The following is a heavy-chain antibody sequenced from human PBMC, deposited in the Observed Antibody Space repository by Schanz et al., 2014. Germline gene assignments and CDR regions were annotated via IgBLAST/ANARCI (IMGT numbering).Heavy chain of an antibody. CDR1: GYTFTSYG. V-gene: IGHV1-18*01. Sequence: QVQLVQSGAEVKKPGASVKVSCKASGYTFTSYGISWVRQAPGQGLEWMGWINTGSGDTKYSQNFQGRVTMTADTSTNTAYMELRSLRSDDTAVYYCAKAEYDILTDSYSRLDPWGQGTLVTVSS. CDR3: AKAEYDILTDSYSRLDP. CDR2: INTGSGDT. J-gene: IGHJ5*02. D-gene: IGHD3-9*01.